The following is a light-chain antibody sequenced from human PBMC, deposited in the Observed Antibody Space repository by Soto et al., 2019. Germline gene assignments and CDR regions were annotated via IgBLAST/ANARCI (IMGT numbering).Light chain of an antibody. V-gene: IGLV2-14*01. CDR1: SSDVGGYNY. CDR2: DVT. CDR3: SSYTSSSTPYV. J-gene: IGLJ1*01. Sequence: QSVLTQPASVSGSPGQSITISCTGTSSDVGGYNYVSWYQQHPVKAPKLMIYDVTNQPSGVSDRVSGSKSGNTASLTISGLQADDEADYYCSSYTSSSTPYVFGTGTKVTVL.